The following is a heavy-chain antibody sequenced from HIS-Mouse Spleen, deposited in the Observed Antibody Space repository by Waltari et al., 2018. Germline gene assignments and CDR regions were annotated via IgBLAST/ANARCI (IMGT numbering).Heavy chain of an antibody. J-gene: IGHJ5*02. Sequence: QVQLVQSGAEVKKPGASVKVSCKASGYTFTSYGISWVRQAPGQGLEWMGWISAYNGNPNYAQKLQGRVTMTTDTSTSTAYMELRSLRSDDTAVYYCARSESRFLEWLDWFDPWGQGTLVTVSS. D-gene: IGHD3-3*01. CDR1: GYTFTSYG. CDR3: ARSESRFLEWLDWFDP. CDR2: ISAYNGNP. V-gene: IGHV1-18*01.